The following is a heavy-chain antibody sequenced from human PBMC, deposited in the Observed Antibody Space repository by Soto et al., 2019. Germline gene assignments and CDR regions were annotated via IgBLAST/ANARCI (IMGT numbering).Heavy chain of an antibody. CDR2: IYWDDDK. V-gene: IGHV2-5*02. J-gene: IGHJ4*02. Sequence: SGPTLVNPTQTLTLTCTFSGFSLSTSGVSVGWIRQPPGKALEWLALIYWDDDKRYSPSLKTRLTITKDTSKNQVYLQMNSLRAEDAARYYCAKDRPNSSSWPDYWGQGTLVTV. CDR1: GFSLSTSGVS. D-gene: IGHD6-13*01. CDR3: AKDRPNSSSWPDY.